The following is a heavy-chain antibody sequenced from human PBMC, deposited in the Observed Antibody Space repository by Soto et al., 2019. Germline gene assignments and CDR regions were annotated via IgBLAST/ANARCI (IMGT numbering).Heavy chain of an antibody. V-gene: IGHV4-31*03. CDR1: GGSISSGGYY. D-gene: IGHD6-13*01. CDR3: AGGSSRSWSYFDY. CDR2: IYYSGST. Sequence: SETLSLTCTVSGGSISSGGYYWSWIRQHPGKGLEWIGYIYYSGSTYYNPSLKSRVTISVDTSKNQFSLKLSSVTAADTAVYYCAGGSSRSWSYFDYWGQGTLVTVSS. J-gene: IGHJ4*02.